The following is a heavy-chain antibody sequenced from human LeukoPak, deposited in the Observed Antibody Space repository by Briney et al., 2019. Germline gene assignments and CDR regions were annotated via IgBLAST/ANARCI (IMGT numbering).Heavy chain of an antibody. CDR3: ARDNHYDLWGAFDI. J-gene: IGHJ3*02. Sequence: GGSLRLSCAASGFTFSSFSMNWVRQAPGKGLEWVSFITGSSSTIYYADSVKGRFTISRDNSKNTLYLEMNSLRAEDTAVYYCARDNHYDLWGAFDIWGQGTVVTVSS. CDR2: ITGSSSTI. CDR1: GFTFSSFS. V-gene: IGHV3-48*01. D-gene: IGHD3-22*01.